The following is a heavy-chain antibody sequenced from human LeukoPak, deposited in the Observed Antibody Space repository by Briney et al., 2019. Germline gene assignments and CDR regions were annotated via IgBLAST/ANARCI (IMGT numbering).Heavy chain of an antibody. CDR1: GGTFSSYA. D-gene: IGHD3-10*01. CDR3: ARDKSGVRYNWFDP. V-gene: IGHV1-69*04. Sequence: ASVKVSCKASGGTFSSYAISWVRQAPGQGLEWMGRIIPILGIANYAQKFQGRVTITADKSTSTAYMELSSLRSEDTAVYYCARDKSGVRYNWFDPWRQGTLVTVSS. J-gene: IGHJ5*02. CDR2: IIPILGIA.